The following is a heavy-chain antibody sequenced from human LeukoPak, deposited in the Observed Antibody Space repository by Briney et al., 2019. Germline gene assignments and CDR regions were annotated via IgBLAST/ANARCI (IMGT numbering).Heavy chain of an antibody. CDR2: INHSGST. CDR1: GGSFSGYY. V-gene: IGHV4-34*01. J-gene: IGHJ4*02. CDR3: ARGPPTDYYDSSGFYYVFDY. Sequence: SETLSLTCAVYGGSFSGYYWSWIRQPPGKGLEWIGEINHSGSTNYNPSLKSRVTISVDTSKNQFSLKLSSVTDADTAVYFCARGPPTDYYDSSGFYYVFDYWGQGTLVTVSS. D-gene: IGHD3-22*01.